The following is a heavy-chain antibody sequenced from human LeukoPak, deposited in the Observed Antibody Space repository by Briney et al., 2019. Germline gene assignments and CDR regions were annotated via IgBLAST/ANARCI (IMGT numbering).Heavy chain of an antibody. D-gene: IGHD3-3*02. CDR3: ARDLSRYFDY. V-gene: IGHV3-74*01. Sequence: GGSLRLSCAASGFTFSSYWMHWVRQAPGEGQVWVSRINSDGSSTSYADSVKGRFTISRDNAKNTLYLQMNSLRAEDTAVYYCARDLSRYFDYWGQGTLVTVSS. CDR1: GFTFSSYW. CDR2: INSDGSST. J-gene: IGHJ4*02.